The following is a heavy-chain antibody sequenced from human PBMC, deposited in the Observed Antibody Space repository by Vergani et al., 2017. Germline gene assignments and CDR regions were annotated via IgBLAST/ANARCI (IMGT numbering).Heavy chain of an antibody. V-gene: IGHV3-30*02. J-gene: IGHJ6*02. D-gene: IGHD6-13*01. CDR2: IRYDGSNT. CDR1: GFTFSNYG. Sequence: QVQLVESGGGVVQPGGSLRLSCGASGFTFSNYGMHWVRQAPGKGLEWVTFIRYDGSNTYYADSVKGRFTISRDNSKNTLFLQMNSLRPEDTAVYYCARGLAAAGRVDYYYYGMDVWGQGTTVTVSS. CDR3: ARGLAAAGRVDYYYYGMDV.